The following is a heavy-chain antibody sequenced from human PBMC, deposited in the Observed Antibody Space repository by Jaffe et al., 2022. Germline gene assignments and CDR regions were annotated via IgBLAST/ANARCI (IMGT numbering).Heavy chain of an antibody. CDR1: GFTFSSYA. CDR3: AKRYQRDIVVVVAATQKMGPGFDY. D-gene: IGHD2-15*01. Sequence: EVQLLESGGGLVQPGGSLRLSCAASGFTFSSYAMSWVRQAPGKGLEWVSAISGSGGSTYYADSVKGRFTISRDNSKNTLYLQMNSLRAEDTAVYYCAKRYQRDIVVVVAATQKMGPGFDYWGQGTLVTVSS. CDR2: ISGSGGST. V-gene: IGHV3-23*01. J-gene: IGHJ4*02.